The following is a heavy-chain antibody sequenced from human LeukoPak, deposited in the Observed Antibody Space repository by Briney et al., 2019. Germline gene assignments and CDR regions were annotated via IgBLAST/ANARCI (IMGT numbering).Heavy chain of an antibody. V-gene: IGHV3-48*03. J-gene: IGHJ3*02. CDR3: ARDGSPEHYSQSSGYSIDALDI. D-gene: IGHD3-22*01. Sequence: PGGSLRLSCAASGFTFSSYEMNWVRQAPGKGLEWVCYISNSGSTIYYGDSVKGRFTVSRDNAKNSLYLQMNSLRAEDTAVYYCARDGSPEHYSQSSGYSIDALDIWGQGTMVTVPS. CDR2: ISNSGSTI. CDR1: GFTFSSYE.